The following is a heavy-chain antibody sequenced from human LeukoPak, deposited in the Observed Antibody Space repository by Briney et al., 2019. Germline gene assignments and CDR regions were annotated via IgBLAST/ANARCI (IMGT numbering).Heavy chain of an antibody. CDR3: TRDLESSSWYSFDP. D-gene: IGHD6-13*01. J-gene: IGHJ5*02. CDR1: GYTFTAYY. Sequence: ASVTVSCKASGYTFTAYYMHWVRQAPGQGLEWMGWINPNSGGTNYAQKFQGRVTMTRDTSISTAYMELSSLRSDDTAVYYCTRDLESSSWYSFDPWGQGTLVTVSS. CDR2: INPNSGGT. V-gene: IGHV1-2*02.